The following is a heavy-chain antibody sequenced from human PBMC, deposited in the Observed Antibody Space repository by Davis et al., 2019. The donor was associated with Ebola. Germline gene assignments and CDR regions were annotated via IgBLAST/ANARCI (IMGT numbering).Heavy chain of an antibody. CDR1: GGTFSSYA. D-gene: IGHD2-2*01. J-gene: IGHJ6*02. CDR3: ARDAAVGYCSSTSCLEHYYYGMDV. Sequence: SVKVSCKASGGTFSSYAISWVRQAPGQGLEWMGRIIPILGIANYAQKFQGRVTITADKSTSTAYMELSSLRSEDTAVYYCARDAAVGYCSSTSCLEHYYYGMDVWGQGTTVTVSS. V-gene: IGHV1-69*04. CDR2: IIPILGIA.